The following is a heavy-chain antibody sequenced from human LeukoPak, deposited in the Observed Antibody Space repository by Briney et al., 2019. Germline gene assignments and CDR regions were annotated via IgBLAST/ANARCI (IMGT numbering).Heavy chain of an antibody. D-gene: IGHD1-26*01. Sequence: GGSLRLSCAASGFTFDDYAMHWVRHAPGKGLEWVSGISWNSGSIGYADSVKGRFTISRDNAKNSLDLQMNSLRAEDMALYYCAKDTLVGATTGAFDIWGQGTMVTVSS. CDR3: AKDTLVGATTGAFDI. CDR2: ISWNSGSI. CDR1: GFTFDDYA. J-gene: IGHJ3*02. V-gene: IGHV3-9*03.